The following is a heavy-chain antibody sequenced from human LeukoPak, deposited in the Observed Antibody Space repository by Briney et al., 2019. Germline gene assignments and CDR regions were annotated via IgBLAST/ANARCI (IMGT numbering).Heavy chain of an antibody. J-gene: IGHJ4*02. CDR1: GFTLSSIS. CDR2: ISSSSSYI. CDR3: ARAFKIRWYEDY. D-gene: IGHD6-13*01. V-gene: IGHV3-21*01. Sequence: GGPLRLSGPASGFTLSSISRNWSRQAQGKGRDGVSSISSSSSYIYYADSVKGRFTISRDNAKNSLYLQMNSLRAEDTAVYYCARAFKIRWYEDYWGQGTLVTVSS.